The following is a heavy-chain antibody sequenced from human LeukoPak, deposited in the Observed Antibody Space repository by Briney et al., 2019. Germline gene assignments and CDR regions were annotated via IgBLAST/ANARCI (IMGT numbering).Heavy chain of an antibody. D-gene: IGHD2-8*01. CDR1: GFTLSSYA. Sequence: GGSLRLSCAASGFTLSSYAMSWVRQAPGKGLEWVSAISGSGGSTYYADSVKGRFTISRDNAKNSLSLHMNSLRAEDTAIYYCTTKWYWGQGTLVTVSS. CDR2: ISGSGGST. CDR3: TTKWY. V-gene: IGHV3-23*01. J-gene: IGHJ4*02.